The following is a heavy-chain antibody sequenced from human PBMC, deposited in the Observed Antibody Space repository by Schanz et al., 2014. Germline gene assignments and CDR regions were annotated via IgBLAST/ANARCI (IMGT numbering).Heavy chain of an antibody. V-gene: IGHV3-23*01. CDR2: ISHSGGSK. J-gene: IGHJ4*02. CDR3: AKDPSHGDYDYYFDY. CDR1: GFTFSSYA. D-gene: IGHD3-22*01. Sequence: EVQLLESGGGLVQPGGSLRLSCAASGFTFSSYAMSWVRQAPGKGLEWVSGISHSGGSKYYADSVKGRFTISRDNSENTLYLQMNSLSADDTAVFYCAKDPSHGDYDYYFDYWGQGTLVTVSS.